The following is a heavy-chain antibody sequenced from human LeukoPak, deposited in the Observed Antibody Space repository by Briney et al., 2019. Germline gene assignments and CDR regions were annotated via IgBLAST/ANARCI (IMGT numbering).Heavy chain of an antibody. CDR3: ATSYGDHAKGAFDI. J-gene: IGHJ3*02. V-gene: IGHV3-9*01. Sequence: PGRSLRLSCAASGFTFVDYAMHWVRHAPGEGLEWVSGINRNSGKIDYADSVKGRFTISRDNSKNTLYLQMNSLRAEDTAVYYCATSYGDHAKGAFDIWGQGTMVTVSS. CDR1: GFTFVDYA. CDR2: INRNSGKI. D-gene: IGHD4-17*01.